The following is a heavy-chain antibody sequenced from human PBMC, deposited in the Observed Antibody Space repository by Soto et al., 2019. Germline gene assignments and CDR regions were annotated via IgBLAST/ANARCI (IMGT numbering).Heavy chain of an antibody. V-gene: IGHV4-59*01. D-gene: IGHD3-9*01. CDR1: GGSISSYY. CDR2: IYYSGST. Sequence: SETLSLTCTVSGGSISSYYWSWIRQPPGKGLEWIGYIYYSGSTNYNPSLKSRVTISVDTSKNQFSLKLSSVTAADTAVYYCARVIDYDILTGYYNGWFDPWGQGTLVTVSS. J-gene: IGHJ5*02. CDR3: ARVIDYDILTGYYNGWFDP.